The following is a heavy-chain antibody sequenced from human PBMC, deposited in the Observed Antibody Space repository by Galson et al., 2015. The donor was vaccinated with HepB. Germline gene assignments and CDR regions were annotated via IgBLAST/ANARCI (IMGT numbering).Heavy chain of an antibody. CDR2: ISGSGSTT. J-gene: IGHJ2*01. D-gene: IGHD2-2*02. V-gene: IGHV3-23*01. CDR1: GLTFSSYA. Sequence: SLRLSCAASGLTFSSYAMSWVRQAPGKGLEWVSAISGSGSTTYYADSVKGRFTISRDNSKSTLYLQMNSLRAEDTAVYYCAKDRVLRCSYTSCYTGDWYFDLWGRGTLVTVSS. CDR3: AKDRVLRCSYTSCYTGDWYFDL.